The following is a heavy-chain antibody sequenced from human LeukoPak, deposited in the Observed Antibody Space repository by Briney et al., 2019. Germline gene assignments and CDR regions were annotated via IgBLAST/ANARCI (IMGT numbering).Heavy chain of an antibody. Sequence: SETLSLTCAVYGGSFSGYYWSWIRQPPGTGLEWLGEINHSGSTNYNPSLKSRVTISVDTSKNQFSLKLSSVTAADTAVYYCARTYYDILTGYYAFDYWGQGTLVTVSS. CDR2: INHSGST. J-gene: IGHJ4*02. V-gene: IGHV4-34*01. D-gene: IGHD3-9*01. CDR3: ARTYYDILTGYYAFDY. CDR1: GGSFSGYY.